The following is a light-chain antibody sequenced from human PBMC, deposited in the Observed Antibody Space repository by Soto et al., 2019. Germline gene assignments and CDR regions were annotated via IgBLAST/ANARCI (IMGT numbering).Light chain of an antibody. CDR1: SSDVGRYNY. Sequence: QSVLTQPASVSGSPGQSINISCTGTSSDVGRYNYVSWFQQHPGKAPKLMIFEVSTRPSGVSNRFSGSKSGNTASLTISGLQIEDEADYYCCSYTSSTSAVFGGGTKLTVL. CDR3: CSYTSSTSAV. J-gene: IGLJ2*01. CDR2: EVS. V-gene: IGLV2-14*01.